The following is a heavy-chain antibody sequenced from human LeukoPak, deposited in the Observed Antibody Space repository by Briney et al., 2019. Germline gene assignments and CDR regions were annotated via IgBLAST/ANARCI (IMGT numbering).Heavy chain of an antibody. Sequence: GGSLRISCAASGFTFSSYWMNWVRQVPGKGLVWVSRIVSDGSNTNYADSVKGRFTISRDNAKNTLYLQMNSLRVEDTAVYYCARGRPHGNDYWGQGTLVTVSS. CDR2: IVSDGSNT. CDR3: ARGRPHGNDY. J-gene: IGHJ4*02. D-gene: IGHD4-23*01. CDR1: GFTFSSYW. V-gene: IGHV3-74*01.